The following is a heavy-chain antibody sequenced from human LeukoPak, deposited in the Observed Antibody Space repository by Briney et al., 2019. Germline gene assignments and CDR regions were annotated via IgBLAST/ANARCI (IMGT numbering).Heavy chain of an antibody. Sequence: ASVKVSCKASGYTFTSYDINWVRQATGQGLEWMGWMNPNSGNTGYAQKFQGRVTMTRNTSISTAYMELSSLRSEDTAVYYCARDRTYYGSGSYSYWGQGTLVTVSS. V-gene: IGHV1-8*01. J-gene: IGHJ4*02. D-gene: IGHD3-10*01. CDR2: MNPNSGNT. CDR3: ARDRTYYGSGSYSY. CDR1: GYTFTSYD.